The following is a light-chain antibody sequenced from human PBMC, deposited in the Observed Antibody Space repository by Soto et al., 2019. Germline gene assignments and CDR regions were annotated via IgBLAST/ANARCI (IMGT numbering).Light chain of an antibody. CDR3: QQYNNWPAAT. CDR2: GAS. J-gene: IGKJ1*01. Sequence: EIVLTQSPATLSLSPGERATLSCRASQSVSSYLAWYQQKPGQAPRLLIYGASTRATGIPARFSGSGSGTEFTLTISSLQSEDFAVYYCQQYNNWPAATFGQGTKVDIK. V-gene: IGKV3-15*01. CDR1: QSVSSY.